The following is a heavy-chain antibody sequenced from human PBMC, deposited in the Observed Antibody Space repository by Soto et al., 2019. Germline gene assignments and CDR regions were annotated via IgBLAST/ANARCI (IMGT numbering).Heavy chain of an antibody. V-gene: IGHV3-23*01. CDR1: GITFSSFA. Sequence: EAQLLESGGDLVQPGGSLRLSCAASGITFSSFAMSWVRQAPGKGLEWVSAIGAGSAGTHYADSVKGWFTISRDDSKNYLYLQMDSLRAEDIAVYYCAAPRVPVGLTRYFDPWGQGTPVTVSP. CDR3: AAPRVPVGLTRYFDP. D-gene: IGHD3-22*01. J-gene: IGHJ5*02. CDR2: IGAGSAGT.